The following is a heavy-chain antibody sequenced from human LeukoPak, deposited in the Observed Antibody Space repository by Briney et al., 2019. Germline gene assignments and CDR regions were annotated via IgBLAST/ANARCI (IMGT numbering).Heavy chain of an antibody. D-gene: IGHD3-10*01. CDR3: ARGDGRQLWFGEGDY. CDR1: GYTFTSYA. V-gene: IGHV1-3*01. J-gene: IGHJ4*02. CDR2: INGGNGNT. Sequence: ASVKVSCKASGYTFTSYAMHWVRQAPGQRLEWMGWINGGNGNTKYSQKFQGRVTITRDRSASTAYMELRSLRSEDTAVYFCARGDGRQLWFGEGDYWGQGTLVTVSS.